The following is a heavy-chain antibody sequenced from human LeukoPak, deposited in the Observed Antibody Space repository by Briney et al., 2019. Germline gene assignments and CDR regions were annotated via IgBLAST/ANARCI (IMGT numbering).Heavy chain of an antibody. CDR3: ARDSPGDRGYFDL. J-gene: IGHJ2*01. V-gene: IGHV4-59*11. D-gene: IGHD2-21*01. CDR2: IYYSGST. Sequence: SETLSLTCTVSGGSISSHYWSWIRQPPRKGLEWIGYIYYSGSTNYNPSLKSRVTISVDTSKNQFSLKLSSVTAADTAVYYCARDSPGDRGYFDLWGRGTLVTVSS. CDR1: GGSISSHY.